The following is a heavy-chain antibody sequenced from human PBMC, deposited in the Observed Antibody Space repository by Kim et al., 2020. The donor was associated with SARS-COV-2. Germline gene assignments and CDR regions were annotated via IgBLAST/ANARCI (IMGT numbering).Heavy chain of an antibody. CDR3: VRGGSGWQK. V-gene: IGHV4-34*01. CDR2: ITHSGST. Sequence: SETLSLTCAVYGGSFSDYYWSWVRQPPGKGLEWIGEITHSGSTNYNPSLKSRLTMSADTPKNQLSLKLTSVTAADTAAYYCVRGGSGWQKWGQGTLVTAS. CDR1: GGSFSDYY. J-gene: IGHJ4*02. D-gene: IGHD6-19*01.